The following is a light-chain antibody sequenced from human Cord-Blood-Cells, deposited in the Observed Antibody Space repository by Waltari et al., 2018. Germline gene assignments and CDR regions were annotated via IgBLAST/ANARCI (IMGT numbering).Light chain of an antibody. J-gene: IGLJ1*01. CDR3: SSYAGSNKNV. CDR2: EVS. V-gene: IGLV2-8*01. Sequence: QSALTQPPSASGSPGQSVTISCTGTSSDVGGYNYVHWYQQHPGKAPKLMIYEVSKRPSGVPDRFSGSKSGNTASLTVSGLQAEDEADYYCSSYAGSNKNVFGTGTKVTVL. CDR1: SSDVGGYNY.